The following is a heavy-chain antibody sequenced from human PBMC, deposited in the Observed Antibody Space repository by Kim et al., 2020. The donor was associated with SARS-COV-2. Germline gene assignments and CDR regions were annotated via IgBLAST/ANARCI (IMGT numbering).Heavy chain of an antibody. J-gene: IGHJ6*02. Sequence: SETLSLTCTVSGGSISSGGYYWSWIRQHPGKGLEWIGYIYYSGSTYYNPSLKSRVTISVDTSKNQFSLKLSSVTAADTAVYYCARALASPTGGYYYGMDVWGQGTTVTVSS. CDR2: IYYSGST. CDR1: GGSISSGGYY. V-gene: IGHV4-31*03. CDR3: ARALASPTGGYYYGMDV. D-gene: IGHD3-16*01.